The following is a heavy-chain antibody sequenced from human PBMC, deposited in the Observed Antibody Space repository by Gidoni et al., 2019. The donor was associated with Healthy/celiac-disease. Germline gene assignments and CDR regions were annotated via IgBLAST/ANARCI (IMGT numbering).Heavy chain of an antibody. CDR1: GFTFSSYG. CDR2: ISYDGSNK. V-gene: IGHV3-30*18. J-gene: IGHJ4*02. Sequence: QVQLVESGGGVVQPGGSLSLPCAASGFTFSSYGMHWVRQAPGKGLEWVAVISYDGSNKYYADSVKGRFTISRDNSKNTLYLQMNSLRAEDTAVYYCANSRLRITTTLFDYWGQGTLVTVSS. D-gene: IGHD3-16*01. CDR3: ANSRLRITTTLFDY.